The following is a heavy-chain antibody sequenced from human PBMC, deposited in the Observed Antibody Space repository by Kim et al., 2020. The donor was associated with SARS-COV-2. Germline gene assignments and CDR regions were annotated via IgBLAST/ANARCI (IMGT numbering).Heavy chain of an antibody. Sequence: ASVKVSCKASGYTFTSYAMHWVRQAPGQRLEWMGWINAGNGNTKYSQKFQGRVTITRDTSASTAYMELSSLRSEDTAVYYCAREKKYYYDSSGYLNWFDPWGQGTLVTVSS. CDR2: INAGNGNT. CDR3: AREKKYYYDSSGYLNWFDP. J-gene: IGHJ5*02. V-gene: IGHV1-3*01. CDR1: GYTFTSYA. D-gene: IGHD3-22*01.